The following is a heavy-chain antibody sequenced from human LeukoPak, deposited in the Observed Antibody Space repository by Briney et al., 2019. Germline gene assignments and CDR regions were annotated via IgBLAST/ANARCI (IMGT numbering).Heavy chain of an antibody. V-gene: IGHV3-21*01. CDR2: ISSSSSYI. D-gene: IGHD1-26*01. CDR1: GFTFSSYA. J-gene: IGHJ6*03. CDR3: ARDSGSYVYYYYYYMDV. Sequence: GGSLRLSCAASGFTFSSYAMSWVRQAPGKGLEWVSAISSSSSYIYYADSVKGRFTISRDNAKNSLYLQMNSLRAEDTAVYYCARDSGSYVYYYYYYMDVWGKGTTVTVSS.